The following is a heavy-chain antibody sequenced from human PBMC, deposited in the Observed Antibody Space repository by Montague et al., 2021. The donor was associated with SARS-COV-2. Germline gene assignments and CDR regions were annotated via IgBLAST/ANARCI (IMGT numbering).Heavy chain of an antibody. CDR2: INHGGNT. V-gene: IGHV4-34*01. D-gene: IGHD2-15*01. Sequence: SETLSLTCAVHGGSFSGYYWNWIRQPPGKGLEWIGEINHGGNTNYNPSLKNRLTISVDTSKNQFSLKPTSVAATDTAVYYCARLRDGVVPSPILGIGPYFTYYYMDVWGKGTTVTVSS. CDR1: GGSFSGYY. J-gene: IGHJ6*03. CDR3: ARLRDGVVPSPILGIGPYFTYYYMDV.